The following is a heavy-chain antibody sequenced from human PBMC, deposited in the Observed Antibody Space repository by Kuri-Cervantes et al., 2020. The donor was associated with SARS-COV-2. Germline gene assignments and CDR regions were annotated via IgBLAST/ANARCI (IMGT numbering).Heavy chain of an antibody. CDR2: ISSSSSAI. Sequence: GGSLRLSCAAFGFTFGSYAMNWVRQAPGKGLEWVSYISSSSSAIYYPDSVKGRFTMSRDNAKNSLYLQMNSLRAEDTAVYYCARDPKLGLPPAWGQGTLVTVSS. J-gene: IGHJ5*02. V-gene: IGHV3-48*04. D-gene: IGHD1-7*01. CDR1: GFTFGSYA. CDR3: ARDPKLGLPPA.